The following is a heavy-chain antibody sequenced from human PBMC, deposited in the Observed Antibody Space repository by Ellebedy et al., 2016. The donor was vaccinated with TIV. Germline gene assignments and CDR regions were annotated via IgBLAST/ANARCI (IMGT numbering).Heavy chain of an antibody. CDR1: GGSISTYY. D-gene: IGHD2-8*02. CDR2: ISYSGST. CDR3: AMVVWKQPVSAAFDI. J-gene: IGHJ3*02. Sequence: MPSETLSLTCTVSGGSISTYYWSWIRQPPGKGLEWIGYISYSGSTNYNPSLKSRVTISVDTSKNQFSLRLRSVTAADTAEYYCAMVVWKQPVSAAFDIWGQGTMVTVSS. V-gene: IGHV4-59*01.